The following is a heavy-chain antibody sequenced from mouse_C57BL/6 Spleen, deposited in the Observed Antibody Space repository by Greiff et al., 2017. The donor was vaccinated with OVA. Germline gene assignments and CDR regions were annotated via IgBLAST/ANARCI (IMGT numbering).Heavy chain of an antibody. CDR1: GFSLTSYG. D-gene: IGHD1-1*01. Sequence: QVQLQQSGPGLVQPSQSLSITCTVSGFSLTSYGVHWVRQSPGQGLEWLGVIWSGGSTDYNAAFISRLSISKDNSKSQVFFTMNSLQADDTAIYYCASYYYGSSYAMDYWGQGTSVTVSS. CDR3: ASYYYGSSYAMDY. CDR2: IWSGGST. J-gene: IGHJ4*01. V-gene: IGHV2-2*01.